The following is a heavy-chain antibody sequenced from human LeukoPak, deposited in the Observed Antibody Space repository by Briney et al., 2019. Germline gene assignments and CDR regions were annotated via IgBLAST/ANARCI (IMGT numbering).Heavy chain of an antibody. CDR2: ISGSGGST. CDR1: GFTFSSYA. CDR3: AKDQVGRGIVGATGY. D-gene: IGHD1-26*01. V-gene: IGHV3-23*01. J-gene: IGHJ4*02. Sequence: GGSLRLSRAASGFTFSSYAMSWVRQAPGKGLEWVSAISGSGGSTYYADSVKGRFTISRDNSKNTLYLQMNSLRAEDTAVYYCAKDQVGRGIVGATGYWGQGTLVTVSS.